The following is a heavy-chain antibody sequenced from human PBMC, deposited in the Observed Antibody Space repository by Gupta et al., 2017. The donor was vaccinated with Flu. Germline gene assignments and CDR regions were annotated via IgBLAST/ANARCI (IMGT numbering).Heavy chain of an antibody. D-gene: IGHD4-17*01. CDR1: GGSISSYY. Sequence: QVQLQESGPGLVKPSETLSLTCTVSGGSISSYYWCWIRQPAGKGLELIGRIYTSGSTNYNPSLKSRVTMSVDTAKNQFSLKLSSVTAADTAVYYCARDRDVPYGGFDYWGQGTLVTVSS. CDR3: ARDRDVPYGGFDY. J-gene: IGHJ4*02. CDR2: IYTSGST. V-gene: IGHV4-4*07.